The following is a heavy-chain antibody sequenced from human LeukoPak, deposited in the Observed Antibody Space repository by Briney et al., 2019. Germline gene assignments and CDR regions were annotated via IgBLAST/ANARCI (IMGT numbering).Heavy chain of an antibody. J-gene: IGHJ4*02. CDR2: IIPILGIA. Sequence: SVKVSCKASGGTFSSYAISWVRQAPGQGLEWMGRIIPILGIANYAQKFQGRVTITADKSTSTAYMELSSLRSEDTAVYYCARDRLPSYTVGGTFANGHLHYWGQGTLVTVSS. CDR1: GGTFSSYA. V-gene: IGHV1-69*04. D-gene: IGHD1-26*01. CDR3: ARDRLPSYTVGGTFANGHLHY.